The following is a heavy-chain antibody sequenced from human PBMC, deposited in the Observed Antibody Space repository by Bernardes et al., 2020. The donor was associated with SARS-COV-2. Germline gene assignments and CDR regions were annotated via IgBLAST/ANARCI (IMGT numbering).Heavy chain of an antibody. Sequence: SETLSLTCTVSGGSIRSGSSYWGWIRQPPGKGLEWIASIYYSGSPYYNPSLKGRVTISVDMSKNQFSLKVTSVTAADTAVYYCGMISGSYGGLGYLDYWGQGTLVTVSS. J-gene: IGHJ4*02. CDR3: GMISGSYGGLGYLDY. CDR2: IYYSGSP. V-gene: IGHV4-39*01. CDR1: GGSIRSGSSY. D-gene: IGHD1-26*01.